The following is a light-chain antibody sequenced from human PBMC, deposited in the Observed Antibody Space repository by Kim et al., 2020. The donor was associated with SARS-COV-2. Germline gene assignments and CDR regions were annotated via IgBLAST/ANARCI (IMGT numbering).Light chain of an antibody. Sequence: GQSITISCTGTSSDIGASNYVSWYQQHPDKAPKLMIYDVNKRPSGVSDRFSGSKSGNTASLTISGLQAEDEADYYCSSHTSSRTLVFGGGTKLTVL. CDR1: SSDIGASNY. J-gene: IGLJ3*02. V-gene: IGLV2-14*03. CDR2: DVN. CDR3: SSHTSSRTLV.